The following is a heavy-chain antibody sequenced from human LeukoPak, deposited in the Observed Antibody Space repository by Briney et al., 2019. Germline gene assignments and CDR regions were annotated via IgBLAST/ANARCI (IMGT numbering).Heavy chain of an antibody. CDR3: ARSLTTHFDY. D-gene: IGHD1-1*01. Sequence: SETLSLTCTVSGGSISSGGYYWSWIRQHPGKGPEWIGYIYYSGSTYYNPSLKSRVTISVDTSKNQFSLKLSSVTAADTAVYYCARSLTTHFDYWGQGTLVTVSS. J-gene: IGHJ4*02. CDR2: IYYSGST. V-gene: IGHV4-31*03. CDR1: GGSISSGGYY.